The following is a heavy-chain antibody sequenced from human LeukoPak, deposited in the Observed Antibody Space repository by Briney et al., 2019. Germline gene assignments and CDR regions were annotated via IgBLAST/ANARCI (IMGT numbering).Heavy chain of an antibody. CDR2: IIPIFGTA. J-gene: IGHJ4*02. V-gene: IGHV1-69*05. D-gene: IGHD3-22*01. CDR1: GGTFSSYA. Sequence: LAASVKVSCKASGGTFSSYAISWVRQAPGQGLEWMGGIIPIFGTANYAQKFQGRVTITTDESTSTAYMELSSLRSEVTAVYYCAAHYYDSSGYFDYWGQGTLVTVSS. CDR3: AAHYYDSSGYFDY.